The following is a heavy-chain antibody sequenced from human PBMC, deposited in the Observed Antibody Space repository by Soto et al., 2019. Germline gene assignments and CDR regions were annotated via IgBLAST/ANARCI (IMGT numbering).Heavy chain of an antibody. Sequence: EVPLLESGGALVQPGGSLRLSCAASGFTFSSYAMKWVRQAPGKGLEWVSLIGESGTPTYYADSVKGRFTISRNNSGNTLFLDMDSLRAEDTAVYYCARYIPGVRYYGMDVWGQGTTVTVSS. D-gene: IGHD2-2*01. CDR2: IGESGTPT. CDR1: GFTFSSYA. V-gene: IGHV3-23*01. J-gene: IGHJ6*02. CDR3: ARYIPGVRYYGMDV.